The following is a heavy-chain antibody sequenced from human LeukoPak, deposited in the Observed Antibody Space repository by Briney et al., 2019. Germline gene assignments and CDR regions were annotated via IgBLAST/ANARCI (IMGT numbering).Heavy chain of an antibody. CDR3: AKAAGSGWSQDYFDH. Sequence: TGGSLRLSCAASGFTFSICAMGWVRQAPGKGLEWVSLIDSSGGGTYYTDSVKGRFAISRDNSKNMLLLQMNSLRAEDTAIFYCAKAAGSGWSQDYFDHWGRGTLVTVSS. V-gene: IGHV3-23*01. CDR2: IDSSGGGT. D-gene: IGHD6-19*01. J-gene: IGHJ4*02. CDR1: GFTFSICA.